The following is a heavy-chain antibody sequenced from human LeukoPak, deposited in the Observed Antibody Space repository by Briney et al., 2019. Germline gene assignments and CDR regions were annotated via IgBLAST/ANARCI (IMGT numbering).Heavy chain of an antibody. J-gene: IGHJ3*02. CDR2: ISGSGGST. CDR3: AKEGIYYYGSGSYLDAFDI. Sequence: GGSLRLSCAASGFTFSSYGMSWVRQAPGKGLEGVSAISGSGGSTYYAVSVKGRFTISRDNSKNTLYLQMHSLRAQDTTVYYCAKEGIYYYGSGSYLDAFDIWGQGTMVTVSS. D-gene: IGHD3-10*01. V-gene: IGHV3-23*01. CDR1: GFTFSSYG.